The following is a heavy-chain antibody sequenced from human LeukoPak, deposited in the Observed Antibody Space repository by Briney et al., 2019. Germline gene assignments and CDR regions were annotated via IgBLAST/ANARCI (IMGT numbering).Heavy chain of an antibody. D-gene: IGHD2-15*01. Sequence: SETLSLTCAVSGGSISSSNWWSWVRQPPGKGLEWIGEIYHSGSTNYNPSLKSRVTISVDKSKNQFSLKLSSVTAADTAVYYCARDADCSGGSCYAFDIWGQGTMVTVSS. CDR3: ARDADCSGGSCYAFDI. J-gene: IGHJ3*02. CDR2: IYHSGST. CDR1: GGSISSSNW. V-gene: IGHV4-4*02.